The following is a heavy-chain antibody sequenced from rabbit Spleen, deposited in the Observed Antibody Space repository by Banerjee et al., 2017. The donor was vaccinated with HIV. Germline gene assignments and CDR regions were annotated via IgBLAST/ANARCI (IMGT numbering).Heavy chain of an antibody. CDR2: INNDSGTA. Sequence: QSLEESGGGLVQPEGSLTLTCTASGFSFSGSCVMCWVLPAAAKWVELVACINNDSGTAVDASWAKGLSTISKTSSTTVMLQMTSLTAAATASYCGAMDTGSSFSSYGMDFWGPGTLVTVS. J-gene: IGHJ6*01. D-gene: IGHD8-1*01. CDR1: GFSFSGSCV. V-gene: IGHV1S40*01. CDR3: AMDTGSSFSSYGMDF.